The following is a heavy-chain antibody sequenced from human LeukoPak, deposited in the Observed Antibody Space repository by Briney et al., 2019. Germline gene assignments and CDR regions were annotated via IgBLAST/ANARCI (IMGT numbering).Heavy chain of an antibody. CDR3: ARDHGPEMATIPGY. CDR1: GYTFTGYY. Sequence: GASVKVSCKASGYTFTGYYMHWVRQAPGQGLEWMGWINPNSGGTNYEQKVQGRGSMTRDTSISTAYMELSRLRSDDTAVYYCARDHGPEMATIPGYWGQGTLVTVSS. J-gene: IGHJ4*02. D-gene: IGHD5-24*01. CDR2: INPNSGGT. V-gene: IGHV1-2*02.